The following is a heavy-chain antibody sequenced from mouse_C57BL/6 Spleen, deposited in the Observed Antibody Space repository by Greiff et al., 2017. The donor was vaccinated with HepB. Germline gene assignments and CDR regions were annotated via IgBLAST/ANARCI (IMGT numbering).Heavy chain of an antibody. CDR1: GYTFTSYW. D-gene: IGHD2-4*01. CDR2: IDPSDSET. J-gene: IGHJ2*01. CDR3: ARGGRDYGDY. Sequence: QVQLKQPGAELVRPGSSVKLSCKASGYTFTSYWMHWVKQRPIQGLEWIGNIDPSDSETHYNQKFKDKATLTVDKSSSTAYMQLSSLTSEDSAVYYCARGGRDYGDYWGQGTTLTVSS. V-gene: IGHV1-52*01.